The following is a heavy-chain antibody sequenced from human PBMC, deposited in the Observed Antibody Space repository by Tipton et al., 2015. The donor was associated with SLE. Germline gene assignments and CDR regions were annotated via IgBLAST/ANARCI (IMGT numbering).Heavy chain of an antibody. Sequence: TLSLTCTVSGGSISSSTYSWAWIRQPPGKGLEWIGSVSYDGNTHRNPSLMSRVTLSVDTSENQSSLKLTSVTAADTAIYYCAKDNWGRPLNLDGFDVWGQGTMVTVSS. CDR1: GGSISSSTYS. CDR2: VSYDGNT. CDR3: AKDNWGRPLNLDGFDV. J-gene: IGHJ3*01. V-gene: IGHV4-39*07. D-gene: IGHD7-27*01.